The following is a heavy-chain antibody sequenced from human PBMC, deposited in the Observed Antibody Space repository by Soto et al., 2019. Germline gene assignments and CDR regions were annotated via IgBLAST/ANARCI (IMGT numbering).Heavy chain of an antibody. V-gene: IGHV3-30*18. D-gene: IGHD4-17*01. CDR2: ISYDGSNK. CDR3: AKDRGYGDLDY. J-gene: IGHJ4*02. Sequence: QVQLVESGGGVVQPGRSLRLSCAASGFTFSSYGMHWVRQAQGKGLEWMAVISYDGSNKYYADSVKGRFTISRDNSKNTLYLQMNSLRAEDTAVYYCAKDRGYGDLDYWGQGTLVTVSS. CDR1: GFTFSSYG.